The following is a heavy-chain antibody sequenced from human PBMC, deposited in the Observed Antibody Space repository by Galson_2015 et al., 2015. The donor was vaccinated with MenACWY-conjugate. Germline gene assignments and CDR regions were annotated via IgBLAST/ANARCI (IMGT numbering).Heavy chain of an antibody. V-gene: IGHV4-59*01. D-gene: IGHD1-26*01. CDR1: GGSIGPSY. Sequence: SETLSLTCTVSGGSIGPSYYYWIRQPPGKGLEWIGRIYYRGATNYNPSLQSRAIITLDTSKNQFSLKLNSVTTADTATYYCALRRVEARPTSVDNWLDPWGQGTLVTVSS. CDR2: IYYRGAT. CDR3: ALRRVEARPTSVDNWLDP. J-gene: IGHJ5*02.